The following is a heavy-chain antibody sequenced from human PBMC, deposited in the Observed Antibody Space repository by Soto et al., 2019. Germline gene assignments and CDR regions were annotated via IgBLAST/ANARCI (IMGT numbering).Heavy chain of an antibody. D-gene: IGHD1-26*01. CDR3: ARRGMGATTRPWYYFDY. CDR2: IYYSGST. J-gene: IGHJ4*02. V-gene: IGHV4-39*01. Sequence: SETLSLTCTVSGGSISSSSYYWGWIRQPPGKGLEWIGSIYYSGSTYYNPSLKSRVTISVDTSKNQFSLKLSSVTAADTAVYYCARRGMGATTRPWYYFDYWGQGTVVTVSS. CDR1: GGSISSSSYY.